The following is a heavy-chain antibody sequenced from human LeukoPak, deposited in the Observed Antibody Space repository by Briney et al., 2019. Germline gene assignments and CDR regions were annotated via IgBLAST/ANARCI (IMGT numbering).Heavy chain of an antibody. CDR1: GFTFSSYA. J-gene: IGHJ4*02. V-gene: IGHV3-23*01. D-gene: IGHD5-18*01. CDR2: ISGSGDIT. CDR3: ARDDTAMVTFIDY. Sequence: PGGSLRLSCAASGFTFSSYAMSWVRQAPGKGLEWVSVISGSGDITYYADSVKGRFTISRDNSKNTLYLQMNSLRAEDTAVYYCARDDTAMVTFIDYWGQGTLVTVSS.